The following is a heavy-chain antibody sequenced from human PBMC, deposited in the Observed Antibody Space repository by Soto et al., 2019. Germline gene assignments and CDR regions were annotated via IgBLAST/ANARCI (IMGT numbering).Heavy chain of an antibody. J-gene: IGHJ6*02. CDR2: IITFFGAA. D-gene: IGHD1-1*01. V-gene: IGHV1-69*01. CDR3: ARGGKERFRGSGMDV. Sequence: QVQLVQSGAEVRKPGSSVRVACKASGDKFSTYAINWVRQVPGQGLEWLGGIITFFGAAMYAQKFQGRVIITADESATTAYMELSSLRSEDTAVYYCARGGKERFRGSGMDVWGQGTTVTVSS. CDR1: GDKFSTYA.